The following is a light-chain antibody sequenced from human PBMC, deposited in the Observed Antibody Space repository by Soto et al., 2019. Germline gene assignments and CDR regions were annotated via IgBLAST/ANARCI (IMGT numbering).Light chain of an antibody. Sequence: EIVLTQSPGTLSWSPGDRATLSCRASQSVNSRYLAWYQQKPGQAPRLLIYGASTRATGIPDRFSGSGSGTDFTLPISRLEPEDFAVYYCQHYGSSPFTFGPGTKVDIK. V-gene: IGKV3-20*01. CDR1: QSVNSRY. J-gene: IGKJ3*01. CDR3: QHYGSSPFT. CDR2: GAS.